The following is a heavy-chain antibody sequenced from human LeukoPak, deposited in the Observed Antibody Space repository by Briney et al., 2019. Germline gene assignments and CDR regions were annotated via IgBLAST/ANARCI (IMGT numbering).Heavy chain of an antibody. CDR1: GFRFSSYG. J-gene: IGHJ4*02. V-gene: IGHV3-30*02. CDR2: IQYDGINE. CDR3: SKDRGVFGVAYSLDY. D-gene: IGHD3-3*01. Sequence: GGSLRLSCAASGFRFSSYGMHWVRQAPGKGLDWVAYIQYDGINEYYADSVKGRFTISRDLSKNTLFLQMNSLRPEDTAVYYCSKDRGVFGVAYSLDYWGQGTLVTVSS.